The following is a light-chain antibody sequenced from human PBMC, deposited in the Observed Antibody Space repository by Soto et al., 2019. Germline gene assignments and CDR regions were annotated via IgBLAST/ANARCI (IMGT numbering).Light chain of an antibody. CDR2: EVS. CDR1: SSDVGNYNY. V-gene: IGLV2-14*01. J-gene: IGLJ2*01. Sequence: QSVLTQPASVSGSPGQSITISCTGTSSDVGNYNYVSWYQQHPGKAPKLMIYEVSNRPSGVSNRFSGSKSGNTASLTISGLQAEDEADYYCSSYTSSSILVFGGGTKVTVL. CDR3: SSYTSSSILV.